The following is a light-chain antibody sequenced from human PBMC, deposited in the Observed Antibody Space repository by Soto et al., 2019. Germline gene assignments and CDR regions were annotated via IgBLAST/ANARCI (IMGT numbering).Light chain of an antibody. J-gene: IGKJ1*01. CDR1: QSVSSNY. V-gene: IGKV2-28*01. CDR3: MQALQAPQA. CDR2: LGS. Sequence: EIVLTQSPVTLSMSPGERATLSCRADQSVSSNYLDWYLQKPGQSPQLLIYLGSNRASGVPDRFSGSGSGTDFTLKISRVEAEDVGVYYCMQALQAPQAFGQGTKVDIK.